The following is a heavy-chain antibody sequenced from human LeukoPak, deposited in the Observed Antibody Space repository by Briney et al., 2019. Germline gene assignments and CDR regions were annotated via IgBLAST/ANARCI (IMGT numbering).Heavy chain of an antibody. D-gene: IGHD6-13*01. Sequence: ASVKVSCKASGYTFTSYDINWVRQATGQGLEWMGWIYPNSGYTYSVQKFQGRVTMTRNTSTSTAYMELSSLRSEDTAVYYCAGGTAAYLTPIDYWGQGTLVTVSS. V-gene: IGHV1-8*02. CDR1: GYTFTSYD. J-gene: IGHJ4*02. CDR3: AGGTAAYLTPIDY. CDR2: IYPNSGYT.